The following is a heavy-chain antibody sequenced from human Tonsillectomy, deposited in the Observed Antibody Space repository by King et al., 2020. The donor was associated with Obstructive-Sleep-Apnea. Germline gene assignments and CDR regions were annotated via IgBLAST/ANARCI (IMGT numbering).Heavy chain of an antibody. CDR2: INPNSGGT. CDR3: ATAYCGGDCYSDSLNY. D-gene: IGHD2-21*02. CDR1: GYTFTVYY. Sequence: VQLVESGAEVKKPGASVKVSCKASGYTFTVYYVHWVRQAPGQGLEWMGWINPNSGGTNYSQKFQGWVTITRDTSISTAYMELRRLRSDDTAVYYCATAYCGGDCYSDSLNYWGQGTLVTVSS. J-gene: IGHJ4*02. V-gene: IGHV1-2*04.